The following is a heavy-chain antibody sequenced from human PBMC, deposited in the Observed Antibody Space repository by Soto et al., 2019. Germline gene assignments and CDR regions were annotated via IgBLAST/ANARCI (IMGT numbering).Heavy chain of an antibody. CDR2: ISGSGGST. J-gene: IGHJ3*02. CDR1: GFTFSSYA. CDR3: AKDLSSGYSGSSLDAFDI. Sequence: EVQLLESGGGLVQPGGSLRLSCAASGFTFSSYAMSWVRQAPGKGLEWVSAISGSGGSTYYADSVKGRFTISRDNSKNTLYLQMNSLRAEDTAVYYCAKDLSSGYSGSSLDAFDIWGQGTMVTVSS. D-gene: IGHD1-26*01. V-gene: IGHV3-23*01.